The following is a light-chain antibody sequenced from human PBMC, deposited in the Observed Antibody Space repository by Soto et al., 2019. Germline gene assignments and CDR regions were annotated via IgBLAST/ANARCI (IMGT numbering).Light chain of an antibody. J-gene: IGKJ4*01. CDR3: QKYNSAPLT. CDR2: AAS. Sequence: DIQMTQSPSALSASLGDRVAITCRASQGIGVYLAWFQQKPGNVPKLLIYAASTLQSGVPSRFSGSGSGTDFTLTISSLQPEDVATYYCQKYNSAPLTFGGGTKVEIK. V-gene: IGKV1-27*01. CDR1: QGIGVY.